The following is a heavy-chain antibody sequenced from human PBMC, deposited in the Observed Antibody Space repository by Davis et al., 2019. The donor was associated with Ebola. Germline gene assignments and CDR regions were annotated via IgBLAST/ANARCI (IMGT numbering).Heavy chain of an antibody. CDR1: GFTFDDYA. V-gene: IGHV3-9*01. Sequence: PGGSLRLSCAASGFTFDDYAMHWVRQAPGKGLEWVSGISWNSGSIGYADSVKGRFTISRDNAKNSLYLQMNSLRAEDTALYYCAKTYCSSTSCPSYYYGMDVWGQGTTVTVSS. D-gene: IGHD2-2*01. CDR3: AKTYCSSTSCPSYYYGMDV. CDR2: ISWNSGSI. J-gene: IGHJ6*02.